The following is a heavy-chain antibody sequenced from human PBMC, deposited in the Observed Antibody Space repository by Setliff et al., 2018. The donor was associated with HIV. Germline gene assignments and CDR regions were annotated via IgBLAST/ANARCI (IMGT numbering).Heavy chain of an antibody. CDR2: ISGSGGHT. CDR3: VTDRGIRGQQSFI. CDR1: GFTFSNYA. J-gene: IGHJ4*01. V-gene: IGHV3-23*01. D-gene: IGHD3-10*01. Sequence: GGSLRLSCAVSGFTFSNYAMNWVRQAPGKGLEWVSGISGSGGHTYYAESVKGRFTISRDNVKNSLYLQMNSLRAEDTAVYYCVTDRGIRGQQSFIWGHGTLVTVSS.